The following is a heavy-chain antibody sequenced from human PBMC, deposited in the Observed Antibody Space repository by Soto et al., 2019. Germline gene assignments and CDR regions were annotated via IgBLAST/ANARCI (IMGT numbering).Heavy chain of an antibody. J-gene: IGHJ4*02. D-gene: IGHD3-22*01. CDR1: GFTFNDYH. CDR3: ATHYYDSRGYYLFDY. Sequence: WGSLRLSCAASGFTFNDYHISLIGHAPWKGLEWVSYISNSGSHTNYADSVKGRFTISRDNAKNSLYLQMNSLRAEDTAVYYCATHYYDSRGYYLFDYWGQGTLVTVSS. CDR2: ISNSGSHT. V-gene: IGHV3-11*06.